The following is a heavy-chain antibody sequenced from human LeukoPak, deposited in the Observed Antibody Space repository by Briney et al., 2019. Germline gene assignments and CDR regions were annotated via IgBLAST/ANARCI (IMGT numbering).Heavy chain of an antibody. V-gene: IGHV3-23*01. CDR2: ISASGGTS. D-gene: IGHD2-15*01. J-gene: IGHJ4*02. CDR3: AKRLWDVGDVVAANPLDS. Sequence: PGGSLRLSCAASGFTYSSHAMSWVRQTPGKGLQWVSSISASGGTSKYADSVRGRFTISRDNSKNTLYLQLTSLQVEDAAVYYCAKRLWDVGDVVAANPLDSWGQGTLVTVSS. CDR1: GFTYSSHA.